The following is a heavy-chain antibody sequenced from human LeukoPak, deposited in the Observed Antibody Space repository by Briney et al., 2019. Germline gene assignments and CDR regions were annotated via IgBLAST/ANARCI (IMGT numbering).Heavy chain of an antibody. V-gene: IGHV3-43*02. J-gene: IGHJ4*02. CDR2: ISGDGGST. CDR3: AKDGGYYDSSGSFDY. D-gene: IGHD3-22*01. CDR1: GFTFDDYA. Sequence: GGSLRLSCAASGFTFDDYAMHWVRQAPGKGLEWVSLISGDGGSTYYADSVKGRFTISRDNSKNSLYLQMNSLRTEDTALYYCAKDGGYYDSSGSFDYWGQGTLATVSS.